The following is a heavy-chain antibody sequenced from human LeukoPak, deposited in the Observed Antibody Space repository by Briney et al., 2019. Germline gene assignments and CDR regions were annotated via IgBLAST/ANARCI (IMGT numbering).Heavy chain of an antibody. D-gene: IGHD7-27*01. CDR3: ARDLAWGAFDY. CDR2: VSPPGGGT. V-gene: IGHV3-23*01. Sequence: GSLRLSCPASGFTFSSYSMNWVCQAPGTGLEWLSGVSPPGGGTYYADSVKGRFTISRDDPKNTLSLQMNSLRVEDTAVYHCARDLAWGAFDYWGQGTLVTVSS. CDR1: GFTFSSYS. J-gene: IGHJ4*02.